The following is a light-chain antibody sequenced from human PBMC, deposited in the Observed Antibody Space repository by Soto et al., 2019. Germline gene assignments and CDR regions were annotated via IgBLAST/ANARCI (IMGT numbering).Light chain of an antibody. CDR2: GAS. J-gene: IGKJ1*01. CDR3: QKYDSAPWT. Sequence: DIQITQSPSSLSASVGDRVTITCRASQGISNSLAWYQQKSGKVPKLLIYGASTLQSGVPSRFSGSGSGTDFTLTISSLQPEDVATYYCQKYDSAPWTFGQGTKVDIK. CDR1: QGISNS. V-gene: IGKV1-27*01.